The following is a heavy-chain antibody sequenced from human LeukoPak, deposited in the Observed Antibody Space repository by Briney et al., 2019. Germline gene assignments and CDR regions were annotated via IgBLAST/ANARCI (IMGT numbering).Heavy chain of an antibody. CDR2: INPNSGGT. CDR3: ARDPAYCGGDCYSDY. D-gene: IGHD2-21*02. J-gene: IGHJ4*02. V-gene: IGHV1-2*02. CDR1: GYTFTGYY. Sequence: ASVKVSCKASGYTFTGYYMHWVRQAPGQGLEGMGWINPNSGGTNYAQEFQGRVTMTRDTSISTAYMELSRLRSDDTAVYYCARDPAYCGGDCYSDYWGQGTLVTVSS.